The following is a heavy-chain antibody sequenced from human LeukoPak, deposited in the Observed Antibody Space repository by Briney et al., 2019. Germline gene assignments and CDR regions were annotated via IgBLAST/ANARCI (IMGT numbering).Heavy chain of an antibody. Sequence: ASVKVSCKASGYTFTSYYMHWVRQAPGQGLEWMGIINPSGGSTSYAQKFQGRVTMTRDTSTSTVYMELSSLRPEDTAVYYCASLGSGSYYFDYWGQGTLVTVSS. D-gene: IGHD3-10*01. CDR1: GYTFTSYY. V-gene: IGHV1-46*01. J-gene: IGHJ4*02. CDR3: ASLGSGSYYFDY. CDR2: INPSGGST.